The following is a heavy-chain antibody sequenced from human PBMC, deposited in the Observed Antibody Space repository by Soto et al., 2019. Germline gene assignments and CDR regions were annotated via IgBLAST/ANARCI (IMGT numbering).Heavy chain of an antibody. Sequence: GGSLRLSCAASGFTFSDHYMDWVRQAPGKGLEWVGRTRNKAASYTTEYAASVKGRFTISRDDSKNSLHLQMNSLKTEDTAVYYCARSTTSRTPEAFDIWGQGTMVTVSS. CDR3: ARSTTSRTPEAFDI. CDR2: TRNKAASYTT. D-gene: IGHD4-17*01. CDR1: GFTFSDHY. J-gene: IGHJ3*02. V-gene: IGHV3-72*01.